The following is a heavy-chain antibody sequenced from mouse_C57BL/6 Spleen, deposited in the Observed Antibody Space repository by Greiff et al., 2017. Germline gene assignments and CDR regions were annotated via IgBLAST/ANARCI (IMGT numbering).Heavy chain of an antibody. D-gene: IGHD1-1*01. J-gene: IGHJ2*01. CDR1: GFSLTSYA. V-gene: IGHV2-9-1*01. CDR2: IWTGGGT. Sequence: VKLMESGPGLVAPSQSLSITCTVSGFSLTSYAISWVRQPPGKGLEWLGVIWTGGGTNYNSALKSRLSISKDNSKSQVFLKMNSLQTDDTARYYCARIYYYGSSQYYFDYWGQGTTLTVSS. CDR3: ARIYYYGSSQYYFDY.